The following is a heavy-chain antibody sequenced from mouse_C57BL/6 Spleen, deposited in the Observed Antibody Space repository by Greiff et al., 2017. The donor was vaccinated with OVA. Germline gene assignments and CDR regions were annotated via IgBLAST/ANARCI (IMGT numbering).Heavy chain of an antibody. J-gene: IGHJ2*01. V-gene: IGHV1-61*01. CDR1: GYTFTSYW. D-gene: IGHD4-1*01. CDR3: ARGWDVGY. CDR2: IYPSDSEP. Sequence: QVQLQQPGAELVRPGSSVKLSCKASGYTFTSYWMDWVKQRPGQGLEWIGNIYPSDSEPHYTQKFKDKATLTVDQSSSTAYMQLSSLTSEDSAVYYCARGWDVGYWGQGTTLTVSS.